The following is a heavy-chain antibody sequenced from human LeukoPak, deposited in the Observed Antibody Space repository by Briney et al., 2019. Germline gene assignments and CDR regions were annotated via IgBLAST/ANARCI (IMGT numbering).Heavy chain of an antibody. J-gene: IGHJ6*03. CDR2: IYYSGST. V-gene: IGHV4-59*01. CDR3: ARTSEGYCSGGSCWDFYYYMDV. Sequence: SETLSLTCTVSGGSISGYYWSWIRQPPGKGLEWIGYIYYSGSTSYNPSLKSRVTISVDTSKNQFSLKLSSVTAADTAVYYCARTSEGYCSGGSCWDFYYYMDVWGKGTTVTVSS. D-gene: IGHD2-15*01. CDR1: GGSISGYY.